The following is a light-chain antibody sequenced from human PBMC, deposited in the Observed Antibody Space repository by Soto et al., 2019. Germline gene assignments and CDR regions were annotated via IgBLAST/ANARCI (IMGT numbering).Light chain of an antibody. CDR3: QHYGYPQWT. CDR2: GAS. CDR1: QSVGIN. V-gene: IGKV3D-15*01. J-gene: IGKJ1*01. Sequence: ELVMTQSPAILSVSPGERATLSCRASQSVGINVAWYQQKPGQAPRLLIYGASTRATGIPDRFTGSGSGTDFTLTISRLEPEDFAVYYCQHYGYPQWTFGQGTKVDNK.